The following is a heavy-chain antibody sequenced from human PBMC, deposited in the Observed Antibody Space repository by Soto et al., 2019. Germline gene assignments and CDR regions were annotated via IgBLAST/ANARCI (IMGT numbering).Heavy chain of an antibody. D-gene: IGHD2-15*01. J-gene: IGHJ4*02. CDR2: IFPDGST. V-gene: IGHV3-66*01. Sequence: EVQLMESGGGLVQPGGSLRLSCTVSGFTVSSNYMNWVHQAPGKGLEWVSVIFPDGSTYYTDSVRDRFTISRDNSKNTVYLQMNSLRAEDTAVYFCARRALPHAFVDYWGQGTLVTVSS. CDR3: ARRALPHAFVDY. CDR1: GFTVSSNY.